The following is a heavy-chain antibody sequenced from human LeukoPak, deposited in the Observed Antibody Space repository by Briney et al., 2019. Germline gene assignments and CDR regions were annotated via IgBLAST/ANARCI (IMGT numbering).Heavy chain of an antibody. V-gene: IGHV1-18*01. CDR3: ARDFPDHYYDSSGYPADAFDI. CDR2: ISAYNGNT. J-gene: IGHJ3*02. CDR1: GGTFSSYG. D-gene: IGHD3-22*01. Sequence: GASVKVSCKASGGTFSSYGISWVRQAPGQGLEWMGWISAYNGNTNYAQKLQGRVTMTTDTSTSTAYMELRSLRSDDTAVYYCARDFPDHYYDSSGYPADAFDIWGQGTMVTVSS.